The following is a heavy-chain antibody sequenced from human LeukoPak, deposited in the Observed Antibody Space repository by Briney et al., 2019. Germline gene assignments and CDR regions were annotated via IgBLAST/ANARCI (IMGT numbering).Heavy chain of an antibody. CDR1: GGTFTSYA. CDR2: IIPILGIA. Sequence: ASVTVSCKASGGTFTSYAISWVRQAPGQGLEWMGRIIPILGIANYAQKFQGRVTITADKSTSTAYMELSSLRSADTAVYYCAQQDDSRSGSWAYFDYWGQGTLVTVSS. CDR3: AQQDDSRSGSWAYFDY. V-gene: IGHV1-69*04. D-gene: IGHD3-22*01. J-gene: IGHJ4*02.